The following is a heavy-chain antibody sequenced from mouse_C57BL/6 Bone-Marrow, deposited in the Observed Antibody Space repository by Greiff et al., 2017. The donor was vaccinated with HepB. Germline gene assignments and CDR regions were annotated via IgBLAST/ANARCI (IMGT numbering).Heavy chain of an antibody. Sequence: VKLMESGAELARPGASVKLSCKASGYTFTSYGISWVKQRTGQGLEWIGEIYPRSGNTYYNEKFKGKATLTADKSSSTAYMELRSLTSEDSAVYFCARGEGHYYGIYWYFDVWGTGTTVTVSS. CDR1: GYTFTSYG. V-gene: IGHV1-81*01. D-gene: IGHD1-1*01. J-gene: IGHJ1*03. CDR3: ARGEGHYYGIYWYFDV. CDR2: IYPRSGNT.